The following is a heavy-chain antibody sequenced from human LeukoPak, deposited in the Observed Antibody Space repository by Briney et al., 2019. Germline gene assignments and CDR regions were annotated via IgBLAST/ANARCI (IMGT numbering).Heavy chain of an antibody. CDR2: ISSSGNSL. CDR3: ARGATWFDP. Sequence: GGSLRLSCAASGFTFSSYGMHWVRQAPGKGLEWVSYISSSGNSLYYADSVKGRFTISRDNTKNSLYLQMNSLRAEDTAVYYCARGATWFDPWGRGTLVTVSS. J-gene: IGHJ5*02. CDR1: GFTFSSYG. V-gene: IGHV3-48*04.